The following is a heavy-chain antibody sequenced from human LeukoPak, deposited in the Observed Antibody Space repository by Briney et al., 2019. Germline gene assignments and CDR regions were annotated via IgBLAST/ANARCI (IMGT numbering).Heavy chain of an antibody. CDR1: GFSFSNYW. D-gene: IGHD1-26*01. Sequence: GGSLRLSCAASGFSFSNYWMHWVRQAPGKGLEWVAVISYDGSNKYYADSVKGRFTISRDNSKNTLYLQMNSLRAEDTAVYYCARVVSELLIFDYWGQGTLVTVSS. CDR2: ISYDGSNK. CDR3: ARVVSELLIFDY. J-gene: IGHJ4*02. V-gene: IGHV3-30*03.